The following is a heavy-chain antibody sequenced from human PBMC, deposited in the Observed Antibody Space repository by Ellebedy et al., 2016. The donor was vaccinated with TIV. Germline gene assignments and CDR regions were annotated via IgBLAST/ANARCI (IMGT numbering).Heavy chain of an antibody. J-gene: IGHJ3*02. D-gene: IGHD3-22*01. V-gene: IGHV3-7*03. CDR3: ARGVHYYDSSGYSSLDAFDI. Sequence: GESLKISCAASGFTFNSYWMSWVRQAPGTGLEWVANIHQDGSQKYYVDSVKGRFTISRDNAQNSLYLQMNSLRAEDTAVYYCARGVHYYDSSGYSSLDAFDIWGQGTMVTVSS. CDR1: GFTFNSYW. CDR2: IHQDGSQK.